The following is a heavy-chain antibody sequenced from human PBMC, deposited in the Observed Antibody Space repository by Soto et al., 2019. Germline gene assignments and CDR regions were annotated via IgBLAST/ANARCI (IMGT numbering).Heavy chain of an antibody. J-gene: IGHJ5*02. D-gene: IGHD2-15*01. CDR1: GGSFSGYY. CDR2: INHSGST. CDR3: ARGYLSGKQTLLGTRNWFDP. V-gene: IGHV4-34*01. Sequence: SETLSLTCAVYGGSFSGYYWSWIRQPPGKGLEWIGEINHSGSTNYNPSLKSRVTISVDTSKNQFSLKLSSVTAADTAVYYCARGYLSGKQTLLGTRNWFDPWGQGTLVTVSS.